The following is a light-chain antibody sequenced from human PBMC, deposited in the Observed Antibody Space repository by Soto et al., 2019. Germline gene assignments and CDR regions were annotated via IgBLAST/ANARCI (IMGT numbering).Light chain of an antibody. Sequence: QSALTQPRSVSGSPGHSVAISCTGTSSDVGTYNFVSWYQQHPGKAPELMIYDVTKRPSGVPDRFSGSKSGNTASLTISGLQAEDEADYYCCSYAGDYTYVFGTGTKVTVL. J-gene: IGLJ1*01. CDR2: DVT. CDR1: SSDVGTYNF. V-gene: IGLV2-11*01. CDR3: CSYAGDYTYV.